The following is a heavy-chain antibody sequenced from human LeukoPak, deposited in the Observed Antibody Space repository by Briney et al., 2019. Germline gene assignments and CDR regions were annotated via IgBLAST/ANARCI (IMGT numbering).Heavy chain of an antibody. J-gene: IGHJ4*02. V-gene: IGHV3-66*01. CDR2: IYSDSTT. CDR1: GFTVSSNY. Sequence: GGSLRLSCAASGFTVSSNYMSWVRQAPGKGLEWVSVIYSDSTTYYADSMKGRFTISRDISKNTLYLQMNSLRAEDTAVYYCARGPITPVAGFSDYWGQGTLVTVSS. D-gene: IGHD6-19*01. CDR3: ARGPITPVAGFSDY.